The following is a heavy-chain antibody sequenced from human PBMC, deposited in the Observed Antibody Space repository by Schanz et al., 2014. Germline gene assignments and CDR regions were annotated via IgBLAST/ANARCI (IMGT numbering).Heavy chain of an antibody. CDR1: GFTFSDYY. V-gene: IGHV3-11*01. J-gene: IGHJ3*01. CDR2: IYINAGST. Sequence: VQLVESGGGLVKPGGSLRLSCAASGFTFSDYYMSWIRQAPGRGLEWVSTIYINAGSTRYADSVKGRFIISRDSSKNTLFLQMNSLRPEDTAVYFCARDEGRDGYNLAFDVWGQGTLVTVSS. D-gene: IGHD5-12*01. CDR3: ARDEGRDGYNLAFDV.